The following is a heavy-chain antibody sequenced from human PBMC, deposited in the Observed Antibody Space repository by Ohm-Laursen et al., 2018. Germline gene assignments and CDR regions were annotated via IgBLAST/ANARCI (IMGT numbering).Heavy chain of an antibody. V-gene: IGHV3-15*01. CDR2: IKSKTDGGTT. CDR3: TTTVSGYCSSTSCPDY. D-gene: IGHD2-2*01. J-gene: IGHJ4*02. Sequence: SLRLSCAASGFTFSSYSMIWVRQAPGKGLEWVGRIKSKTDGGTTDYAAPVKGRFTISRDDSKNTLYLQMNSLKTEDTAVYYCTTTVSGYCSSTSCPDYWGQGTLVTVSS. CDR1: GFTFSSYS.